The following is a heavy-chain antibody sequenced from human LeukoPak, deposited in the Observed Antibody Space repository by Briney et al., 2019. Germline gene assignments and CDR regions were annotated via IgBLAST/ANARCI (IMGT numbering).Heavy chain of an antibody. J-gene: IGHJ6*03. D-gene: IGHD3-10*01. Sequence: ASVKVSCKASGYTFTGYYMHWVRQAPGQGLEWMGWINPNSCGTNYAQKFQGRVTMTRDTSISRAYMELRRLRSDDTAVYYCASSSINVRGVIIKNDYYYMDVWGKGTTVTISS. CDR1: GYTFTGYY. CDR2: INPNSCGT. CDR3: ASSSINVRGVIIKNDYYYMDV. V-gene: IGHV1-2*02.